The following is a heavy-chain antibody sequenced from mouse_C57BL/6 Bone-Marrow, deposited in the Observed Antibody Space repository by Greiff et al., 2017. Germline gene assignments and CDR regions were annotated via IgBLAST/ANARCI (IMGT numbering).Heavy chain of an antibody. CDR2: IYPGSGST. D-gene: IGHD1-1*01. Sequence: QVQLQQPGAELVKPGASVKMSCKASGYTFTSYWITWVKQRPGQGLEWIGDIYPGSGSTNYNEKFKSKATLTVDTSSSTAYMQLSSLTSEDSAVYYCARRNYGSSHWYFEVWGTGTTVTVSS. J-gene: IGHJ1*03. CDR3: ARRNYGSSHWYFEV. V-gene: IGHV1-55*01. CDR1: GYTFTSYW.